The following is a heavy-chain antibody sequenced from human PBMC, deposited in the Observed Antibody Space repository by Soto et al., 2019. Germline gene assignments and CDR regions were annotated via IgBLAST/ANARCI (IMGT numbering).Heavy chain of an antibody. J-gene: IGHJ6*02. CDR3: ARRYSSGGRLYHGMDV. V-gene: IGHV1-69*12. CDR1: GGTFSSYA. CDR2: IIPIFGTA. Sequence: QVQLMQSGAEVKKPGSSVKVSCKASGGTFSSYAISWVRQAPGQGLEWMGGIIPIFGTANYAQKFQGRVTITADESTSTAYMELSSLRSEDTAVYYCARRYSSGGRLYHGMDVWGQGTTVTVSS. D-gene: IGHD6-19*01.